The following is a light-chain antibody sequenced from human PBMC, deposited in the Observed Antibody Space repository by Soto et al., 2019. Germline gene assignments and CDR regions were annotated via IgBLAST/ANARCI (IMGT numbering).Light chain of an antibody. CDR3: CSSTITSTPFV. J-gene: IGLJ1*01. CDR1: SSDIGGYNY. CDR2: EVT. Sequence: QSALTQPASVSGSPGQSITISCTGTSSDIGGYNYVSWYQQHPGKAPKLVISEVTNRPSGVSNRFSGSKSGNTASLTISGLQTEDEADYYCCSSTITSTPFVFGTGTKLTVL. V-gene: IGLV2-14*01.